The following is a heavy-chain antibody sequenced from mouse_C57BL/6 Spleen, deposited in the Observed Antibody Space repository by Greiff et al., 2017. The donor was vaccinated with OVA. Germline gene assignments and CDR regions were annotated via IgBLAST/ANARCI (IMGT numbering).Heavy chain of an antibody. CDR3: ARETGTPFAY. CDR2: ISSGSSTI. V-gene: IGHV5-17*01. Sequence: EVQGVESGGGLVKPGGSLKLSCAASGFTFSDYGMHWVRQAPEKGLEWVAYISSGSSTIYYADTVKGRFTISRDNAKNTLFLQMTSLRSEDTAMYYCARETGTPFAYWGQGTLVTVSA. D-gene: IGHD4-1*01. CDR1: GFTFSDYG. J-gene: IGHJ3*01.